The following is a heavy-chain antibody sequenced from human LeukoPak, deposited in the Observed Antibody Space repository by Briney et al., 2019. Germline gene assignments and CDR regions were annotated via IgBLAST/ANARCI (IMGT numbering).Heavy chain of an antibody. CDR1: GYTFTSYG. J-gene: IGHJ4*02. Sequence: ASVKVSCKASGYTFTSYGISWVRQAPGQGLEWMGWISAYNGNTNYAQKLQGRVTMTTDTSTSTAYMELRSLRSEDTAVYYCARATTYYDFWRGDYFDYWGQGTLVTVSS. D-gene: IGHD3-3*01. CDR3: ARATTYYDFWRGDYFDY. CDR2: ISAYNGNT. V-gene: IGHV1-18*01.